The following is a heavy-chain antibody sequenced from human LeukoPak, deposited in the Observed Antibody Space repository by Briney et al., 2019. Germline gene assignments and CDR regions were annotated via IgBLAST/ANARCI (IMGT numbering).Heavy chain of an antibody. CDR3: ATRGRYCSGGSCYIRF. CDR2: FDPEDGET. V-gene: IGHV1-24*01. D-gene: IGHD2-15*01. CDR1: GYTLTDLS. Sequence: ASVKVSCKVSGYTLTDLSMHWVRQVPGKGLEWMGGFDPEDGETIYAQKFQGRVTMTEDTSTDTAYMELSSLRSEDTAVYYCATRGRYCSGGSCYIRFWGQGTVVTVSS. J-gene: IGHJ4*02.